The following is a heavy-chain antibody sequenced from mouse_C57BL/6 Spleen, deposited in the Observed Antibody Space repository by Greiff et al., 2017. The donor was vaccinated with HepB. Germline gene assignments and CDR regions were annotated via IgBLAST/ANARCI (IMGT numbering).Heavy chain of an antibody. Sequence: GGGLVQPKGSLKLSCAASGFTFNTYAMHWVRQAPGKGLEWVARIRSKSSNYATYYADSVKDRFTISRDDSQSMLYLQMNNLKTEDTAMYYCVRDPHPYYSNYGAMDYWGQGTSVTVSS. D-gene: IGHD2-5*01. CDR3: VRDPHPYYSNYGAMDY. J-gene: IGHJ4*01. CDR1: GFTFNTYA. V-gene: IGHV10-3*01. CDR2: IRSKSSNYAT.